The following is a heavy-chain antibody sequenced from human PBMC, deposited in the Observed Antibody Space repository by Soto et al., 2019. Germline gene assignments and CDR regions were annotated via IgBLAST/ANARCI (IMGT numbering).Heavy chain of an antibody. CDR1: GFTFSSYA. D-gene: IGHD2-15*01. CDR2: ISYDGSNK. CDR3: ARMASFYCSGGSCYPTYGMDV. Sequence: QVQLVESGGGVVQPGRSLRLSCGASGFTFSSYAMHWVRQAPGKGLEWVAVISYDGSNKYYADSVKGRFTISRDNSKNTLYLQMNSLRAEDTAVYYCARMASFYCSGGSCYPTYGMDVWGQGTTVTVSS. V-gene: IGHV3-30-3*01. J-gene: IGHJ6*02.